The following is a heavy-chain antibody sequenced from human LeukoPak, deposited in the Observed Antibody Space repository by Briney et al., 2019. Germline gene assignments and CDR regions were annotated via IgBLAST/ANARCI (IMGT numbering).Heavy chain of an antibody. CDR2: IYPGDSDT. V-gene: IGHV5-51*01. D-gene: IGHD3-10*01. Sequence: GESLKISCKGSGYSFTSYGSGWVRQMPGKGLEWMGIIYPGDSDTRYSPSFQGQFTISADKSISTAYLQWSSLKASHTAMYYCARRYYYGSGGYYFDHWGQGTLVTVSS. CDR3: ARRYYYGSGGYYFDH. J-gene: IGHJ4*02. CDR1: GYSFTSYG.